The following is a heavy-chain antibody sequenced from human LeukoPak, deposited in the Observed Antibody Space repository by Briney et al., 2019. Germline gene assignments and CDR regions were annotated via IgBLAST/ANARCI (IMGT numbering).Heavy chain of an antibody. V-gene: IGHV4-34*01. D-gene: IGHD3-9*01. Sequence: TSETLSLTCAVYGGSFSGYYWSWTRQPPGKGPEWIGEINHSGSTNYNPSLKSRVTISVDTSKNQFSLKLSSVTAADTAVYYCARGKQYYDILTGYYMGGNWFDPWGQGTLVTVSS. CDR2: INHSGST. J-gene: IGHJ5*02. CDR1: GGSFSGYY. CDR3: ARGKQYYDILTGYYMGGNWFDP.